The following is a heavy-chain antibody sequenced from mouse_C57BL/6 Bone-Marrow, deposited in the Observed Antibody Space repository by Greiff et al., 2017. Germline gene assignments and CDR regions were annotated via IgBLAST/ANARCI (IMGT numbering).Heavy chain of an antibody. CDR1: GYTFTSYW. J-gene: IGHJ1*03. CDR3: ANDGYFWYFDV. D-gene: IGHD2-3*01. CDR2: IDPSDSYT. Sequence: QVQLQQPGAELVMPGASVKLSCKASGYTFTSYWMHWVKQRPGQGLEWIGEIDPSDSYTNYNQKFKGNSTLTVDKSSSTAYMQLSSLTSEDSAVYYCANDGYFWYFDVWGTGTTVTVSS. V-gene: IGHV1-69*01.